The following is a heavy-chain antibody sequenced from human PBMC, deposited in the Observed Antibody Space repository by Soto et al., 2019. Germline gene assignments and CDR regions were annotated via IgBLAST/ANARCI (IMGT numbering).Heavy chain of an antibody. CDR3: ATHASGYYRHSFDN. CDR2: FTGSGGSA. V-gene: IGHV3-23*01. J-gene: IGHJ4*02. CDR1: PFSFSSYD. Sequence: PGGSLRLSCAASPFSFSSYDMSWVRQAAGKGLEWVAVFTGSGGSAFYADSVKGRFTISRDRSTNTLFLQMSSLRVEDTAVYYCATHASGYYRHSFDNWGQGTPVTVSS. D-gene: IGHD3-22*01.